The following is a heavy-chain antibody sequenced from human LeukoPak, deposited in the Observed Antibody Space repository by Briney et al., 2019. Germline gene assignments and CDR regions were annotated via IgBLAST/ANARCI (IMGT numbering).Heavy chain of an antibody. Sequence: ASVKVSCKASGYTFTSYYMHWVRQAPGQGLEWMGIINPSGGSTSYAQKFQGRVTMTRDMSTSTVYMELSSLRSEDTAVYYCARGLRSMYYDFWSGYWYYMDVWGKGTTVTVSS. CDR3: ARGLRSMYYDFWSGYWYYMDV. D-gene: IGHD3-3*01. CDR2: INPSGGST. CDR1: GYTFTSYY. J-gene: IGHJ6*03. V-gene: IGHV1-46*01.